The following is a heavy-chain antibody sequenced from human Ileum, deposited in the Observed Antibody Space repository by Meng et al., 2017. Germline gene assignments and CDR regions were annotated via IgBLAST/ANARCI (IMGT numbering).Heavy chain of an antibody. D-gene: IGHD4-23*01. J-gene: IGHJ4*02. CDR2: ISHSGSA. V-gene: IGHV4-4*02. CDR1: SGSSSSNTY. Sequence: QLQLPECGPGQVRPSGSLSATCAVCSGSSSSNTYWSWVRQPPGKGLEWIGQISHSGSAYYNPSLKSRVTMSVDKSKSQFSLMLTSVTAADTAIYYCARHGGYSQDFWGQGTLVTVSS. CDR3: ARHGGYSQDF.